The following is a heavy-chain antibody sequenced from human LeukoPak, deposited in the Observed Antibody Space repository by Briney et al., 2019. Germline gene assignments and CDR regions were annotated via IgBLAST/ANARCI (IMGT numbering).Heavy chain of an antibody. J-gene: IGHJ5*02. CDR3: ARLGLWFDL. CDR2: ISSSGSTI. Sequence: RPGGSLRLSCAASGITFSSYEMTWVRQAPGKGLEWVSYISSSGSTIYYADSVKGRFTISRDNAKNSLYLQMNSLRAEDTAVYYCARLGLWFDLWGQGTLVTVSS. V-gene: IGHV3-48*03. CDR1: GITFSSYE. D-gene: IGHD3-16*01.